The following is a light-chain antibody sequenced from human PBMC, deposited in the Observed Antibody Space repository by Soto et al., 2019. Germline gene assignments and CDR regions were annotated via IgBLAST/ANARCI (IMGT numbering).Light chain of an antibody. CDR1: ESVDIY. Sequence: ETVLTQSPATLSLSPGETATLSCRASESVDIYLAWYQQKPCQAPRLLIYHASNRATGIPARFSGSGSGTDFTLTISSLAPEDSAVYYCQQRRNWPPLTFGGGTRVEI. CDR2: HAS. V-gene: IGKV3-11*01. J-gene: IGKJ4*01. CDR3: QQRRNWPPLT.